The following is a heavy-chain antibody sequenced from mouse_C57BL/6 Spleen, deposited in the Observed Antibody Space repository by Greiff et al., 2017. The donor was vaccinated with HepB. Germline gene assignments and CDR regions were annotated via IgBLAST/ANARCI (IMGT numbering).Heavy chain of an antibody. CDR3: ARHSTVVPLDY. J-gene: IGHJ2*01. Sequence: EVKLMESGGGLVKPGGSLKLSCAASGFTFSSYTMSWVRQTPEKRLEWVATISGGGGNTYYPDSVKGRFTISRDNAKNTLYLQMSSLRSEDTALYYCARHSTVVPLDYWGQGTTLTVSS. CDR2: ISGGGGNT. CDR1: GFTFSSYT. D-gene: IGHD1-1*01. V-gene: IGHV5-9*01.